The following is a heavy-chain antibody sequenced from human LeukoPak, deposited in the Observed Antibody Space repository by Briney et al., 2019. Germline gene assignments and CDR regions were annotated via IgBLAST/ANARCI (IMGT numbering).Heavy chain of an antibody. J-gene: IGHJ4*02. Sequence: PGGSLRLSCAASGFTFDDYAMHWVRQAPGKGLEWVSGISWNSGSIGYADSVKGRFTISRDNAKNSLYLQMNSLRAEDTALYYCAKALVGATGLDYWGQGTLVTVSS. CDR2: ISWNSGSI. D-gene: IGHD1-26*01. CDR1: GFTFDDYA. CDR3: AKALVGATGLDY. V-gene: IGHV3-9*01.